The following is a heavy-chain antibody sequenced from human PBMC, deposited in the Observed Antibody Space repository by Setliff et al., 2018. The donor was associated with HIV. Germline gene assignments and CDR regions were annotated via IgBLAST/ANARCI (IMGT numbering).Heavy chain of an antibody. CDR1: GYSFTSYW. D-gene: IGHD2-15*01. CDR2: IDPSDSYT. Sequence: HGESLKISCKGSGYSFTSYWISWVRQMPGKGLEWMGRIDPSDSYTNYSPSFQGHVTISADKSISTAYLQWSSLKASDTAMYYCATTRGYCSGGSCCSPPYMDVWGKGTTVTVSS. V-gene: IGHV5-10-1*01. J-gene: IGHJ6*03. CDR3: ATTRGYCSGGSCCSPPYMDV.